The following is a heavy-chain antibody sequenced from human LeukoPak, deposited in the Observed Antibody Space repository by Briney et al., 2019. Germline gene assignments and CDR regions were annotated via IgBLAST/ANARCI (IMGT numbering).Heavy chain of an antibody. D-gene: IGHD4-17*01. V-gene: IGHV4-4*07. CDR2: IYTSGST. J-gene: IGHJ5*02. CDR1: GGSISSYY. Sequence: PSETLSLTCTVSGGSISSYYWSWIRQPAGQGLEWIGRIYTSGSTNYNPSLKSRVTMSVDTSKNQFSLKLSSVTAADTAVYYCAKTDYGDYVGNWFDPWGQGTLVTVSS. CDR3: AKTDYGDYVGNWFDP.